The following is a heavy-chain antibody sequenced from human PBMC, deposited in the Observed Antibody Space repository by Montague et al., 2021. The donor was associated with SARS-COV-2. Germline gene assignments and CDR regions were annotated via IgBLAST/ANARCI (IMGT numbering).Heavy chain of an antibody. CDR3: AKSADHNYFLDS. D-gene: IGHD5-24*01. J-gene: IGHJ4*02. CDR2: IYHTGSI. V-gene: IGHV4-28*05. CDR1: GYSISSSNW. Sequence: SETLSLTCAVSGYSISSSNWWGWIRQAPGRGLEWIGYIYHTGSIYYTPSLKSRVTMSVDKSNNLFSLELSSVTAVDTAVYYCAKSADHNYFLDSWGQGTPVTVSS.